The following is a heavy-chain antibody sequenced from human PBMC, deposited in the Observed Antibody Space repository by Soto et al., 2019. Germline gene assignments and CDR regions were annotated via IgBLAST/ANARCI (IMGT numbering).Heavy chain of an antibody. CDR1: GFTFSSYA. V-gene: IGHV3-23*01. D-gene: IGHD3-3*01. J-gene: IGHJ6*02. Sequence: EVQLLESGGGLVQPGGSLRLSCAASGFTFSSYAMSWVRQAPGKGLEWVSAISGSGGSTYYADSVKGRFTISRDNSKNTLYLQMNSLRAEDTAVYYCAKTLSDYDLWSGSPSYYYYGMYVWGQGTTVTVSS. CDR3: AKTLSDYDLWSGSPSYYYYGMYV. CDR2: ISGSGGST.